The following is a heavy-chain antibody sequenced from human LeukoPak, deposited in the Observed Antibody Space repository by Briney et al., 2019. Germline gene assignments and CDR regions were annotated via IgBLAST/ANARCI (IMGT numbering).Heavy chain of an antibody. V-gene: IGHV4-59*01. CDR3: ARDSPYSSGWGEGRYFYL. CDR1: GGSISSYY. Sequence: SETLSLTCTVSGGSISSYYWSWIRQPPGRGLEWIGYIYYSGSTNYNPSLKSRVTISVDTSKNQFSLKLSSVTAADTAVYYCARDSPYSSGWGEGRYFYLWGRGTLVTVSS. D-gene: IGHD6-19*01. J-gene: IGHJ2*01. CDR2: IYYSGST.